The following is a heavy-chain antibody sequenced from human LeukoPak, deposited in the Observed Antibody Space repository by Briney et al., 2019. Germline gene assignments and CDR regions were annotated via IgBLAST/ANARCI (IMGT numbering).Heavy chain of an antibody. D-gene: IGHD5-12*01. V-gene: IGHV3-74*03. Sequence: PGGSLRLSCAASGFTFSSYWMHWVRQVPGKGLVWVSRINSDGSSITYADSVKGRFTISRDNARNTLYLQMNSLRVEDTAGYYCVREGRVSGYDFDCWGQGTLVTVSS. J-gene: IGHJ4*02. CDR2: INSDGSSI. CDR1: GFTFSSYW. CDR3: VREGRVSGYDFDC.